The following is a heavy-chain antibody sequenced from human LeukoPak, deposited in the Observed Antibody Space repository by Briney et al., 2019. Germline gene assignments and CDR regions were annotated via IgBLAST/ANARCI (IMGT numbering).Heavy chain of an antibody. V-gene: IGHV3-30*18. CDR1: GFTFSSYG. J-gene: IGHJ4*02. CDR2: ISYDGSNK. D-gene: IGHD3-10*01. CDR3: AKSVRSVYGHGSGSYYEVGFDY. Sequence: GGSLRLSCAASGFTFSSYGMHWVRQAPGKGLEWVAVISYDGSNKYYADSVKGRFTISRDNSKNTLYLQMNSLRAEDTAVYYCAKSVRSVYGHGSGSYYEVGFDYWGQGTLVTVSS.